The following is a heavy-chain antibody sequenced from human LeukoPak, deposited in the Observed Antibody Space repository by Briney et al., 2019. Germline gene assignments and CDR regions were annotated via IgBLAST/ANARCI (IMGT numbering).Heavy chain of an antibody. J-gene: IGHJ5*02. V-gene: IGHV3-48*01. D-gene: IGHD2-15*01. Sequence: LPGGSLRLSCAASGFTFSGYWMHWVRQAPGKGLEWVSYISSSSSTIYYADSVKGRFTISRDNAKNSLYLQMNSLRAEDTAVYYCATRRQAATYNWFDPWGQGTLVTVSS. CDR2: ISSSSSTI. CDR1: GFTFSGYW. CDR3: ATRRQAATYNWFDP.